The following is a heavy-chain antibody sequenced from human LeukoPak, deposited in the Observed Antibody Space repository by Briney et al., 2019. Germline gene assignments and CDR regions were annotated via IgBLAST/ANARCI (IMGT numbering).Heavy chain of an antibody. J-gene: IGHJ6*02. CDR3: ARAARDSGSYYLYYYYGMDV. CDR2: IYYSGST. D-gene: IGHD1-26*01. Sequence: PSETLSLTCTVSGGSISSYYWSWIRQPPGKGLELIGYIYYSGSTNYNPSLKSRVTISVDTSKNQFSLKLSSVTAADTAVYYCARAARDSGSYYLYYYYGMDVWGQGTTVTVSS. CDR1: GGSISSYY. V-gene: IGHV4-59*01.